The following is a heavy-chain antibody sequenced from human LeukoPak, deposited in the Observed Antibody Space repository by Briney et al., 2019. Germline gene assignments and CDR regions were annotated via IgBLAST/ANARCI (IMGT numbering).Heavy chain of an antibody. J-gene: IGHJ6*02. V-gene: IGHV4-39*07. CDR1: GGSISSSNSY. CDR3: ARGMEQWLDRYYGMDV. D-gene: IGHD6-19*01. CDR2: IYYSGST. Sequence: SETLSLTCTVSGGSISSSNSYWGWIRQPPGKGLEWIGSIYYSGSTYYNPSLKSRVTLSVDTSKNQFSLKLSSVTAADTAVYYCARGMEQWLDRYYGMDVWGQGTTVTVSS.